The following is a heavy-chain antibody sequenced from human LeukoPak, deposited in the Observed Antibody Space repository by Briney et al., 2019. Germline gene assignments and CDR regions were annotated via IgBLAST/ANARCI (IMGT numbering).Heavy chain of an antibody. CDR2: IYYSGST. CDR1: GGSISSYY. D-gene: IGHD6-19*01. CDR3: ARVAGTQIDY. V-gene: IGHV4-59*01. Sequence: SETLSLTCTVSGGSISSYYWSWLRQPPGKGLEWIGYIYYSGSTNYNPSLKSRVTISVDTSKNQFSLKLSSVTAADTAVYYCARVAGTQIDYWGQGTLVTVSS. J-gene: IGHJ4*02.